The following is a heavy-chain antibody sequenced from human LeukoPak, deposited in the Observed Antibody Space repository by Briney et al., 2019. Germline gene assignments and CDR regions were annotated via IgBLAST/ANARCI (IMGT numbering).Heavy chain of an antibody. Sequence: SETLSLTCTVSGGSISSSSYYWGWIRQPPGKGLEWIGSIYYSGSTYYNPSLKSRVTISVDTSKNQFSLKLSSVTAADTAVYYCARDITGIASRWGQGTLVTVSS. D-gene: IGHD1-14*01. CDR1: GGSISSSSYY. CDR2: IYYSGST. CDR3: ARDITGIASR. J-gene: IGHJ4*02. V-gene: IGHV4-39*02.